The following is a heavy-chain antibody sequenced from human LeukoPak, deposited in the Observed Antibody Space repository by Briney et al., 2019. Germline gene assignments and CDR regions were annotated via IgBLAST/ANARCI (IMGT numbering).Heavy chain of an antibody. CDR1: GGSISSGDYY. CDR2: INHSGST. D-gene: IGHD2-2*01. CDR3: ARAPRVVVPAAIGAFDI. V-gene: IGHV4-39*07. Sequence: PSETLSLTCTVSGGSISSGDYYWSWIRQPPGKGLEWIGEINHSGSTNYNPSLKSRVAISVDTSKNQFSLKLSSVTAADTAVYYCARAPRVVVPAAIGAFDIWGQGTMVTVSS. J-gene: IGHJ3*02.